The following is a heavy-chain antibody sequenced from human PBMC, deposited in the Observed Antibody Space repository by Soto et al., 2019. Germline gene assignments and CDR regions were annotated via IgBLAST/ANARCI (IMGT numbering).Heavy chain of an antibody. V-gene: IGHV1-69*13. Sequence: SVKVSCKASGGTFSSYAISWVRQAPGQGLEWMGGIIPIFGTANYARKFQGRVTITADESTSTAYMELSSLRSEDTAVYYCARAPLGYCSSTSCDPYWFDPWGQGTLVTVSS. CDR2: IIPIFGTA. CDR3: ARAPLGYCSSTSCDPYWFDP. D-gene: IGHD2-2*01. J-gene: IGHJ5*02. CDR1: GGTFSSYA.